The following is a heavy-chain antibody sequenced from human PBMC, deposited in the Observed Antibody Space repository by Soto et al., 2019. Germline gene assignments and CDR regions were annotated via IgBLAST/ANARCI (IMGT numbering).Heavy chain of an antibody. CDR1: GFTFSSYW. J-gene: IGHJ4*02. Sequence: EVQLVESGGGLVQPGGSLRLSCAASGFTFSSYWMSWVRQAPGKGLEWVANIKQDGSEKYYVDSVKGRFTISRDNAKNSLYLQMNSLRAEYTGVYYGARVTTAAGTSFGFWGQGTLVTVSS. D-gene: IGHD6-13*01. V-gene: IGHV3-7*05. CDR3: ARVTTAAGTSFGF. CDR2: IKQDGSEK.